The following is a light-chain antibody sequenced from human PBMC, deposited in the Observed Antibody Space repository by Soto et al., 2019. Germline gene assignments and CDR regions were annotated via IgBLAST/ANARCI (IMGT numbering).Light chain of an antibody. J-gene: IGKJ3*01. CDR2: LTS. CDR3: MQGLQTLPT. V-gene: IGKV2-28*01. Sequence: DLVMTQSPLSLPVTPGEPASISCRSSQSLLHSDGYNYLDWYLQKPGQSPRLLIYLTSKRASGVPDRFSGSGSGTDFILKISRVGAEDVGVYYCMQGLQTLPTFGPGTKVHIK. CDR1: QSLLHSDGYNY.